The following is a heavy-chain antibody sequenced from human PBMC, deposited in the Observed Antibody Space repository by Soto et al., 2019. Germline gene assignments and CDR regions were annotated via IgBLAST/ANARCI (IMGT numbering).Heavy chain of an antibody. D-gene: IGHD2-2*01. CDR1: GGTFSSYA. J-gene: IGHJ6*02. CDR2: IIPISDTT. Sequence: QVQLVQSGAEVKKPGSSVKVSCKASGGTFSSYAISWGRQAPGQGLEGMGGIIPISDTTNYAQKFQGRVTITADESTSTAYMELSSLRSEDTAVYYCARSQGSSTSLEIYYYYYYGMDVWGQGTTVTVSS. CDR3: ARSQGSSTSLEIYYYYYYGMDV. V-gene: IGHV1-69*01.